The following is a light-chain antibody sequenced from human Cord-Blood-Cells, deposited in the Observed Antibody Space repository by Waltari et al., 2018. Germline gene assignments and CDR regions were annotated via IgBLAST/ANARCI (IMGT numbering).Light chain of an antibody. CDR2: GAS. V-gene: IGKV3-15*01. CDR1: QGVSSN. Sequence: EIVMTQSPATLSVSPGERAILSCRASQGVSSNLAWYQQKPGQAPRLLIYGASTRATGIPARFSGSGSGTEFTLTISSLQSEDFAVYYCQQYNNWPPWTFGQGTKVEIK. CDR3: QQYNNWPPWT. J-gene: IGKJ1*01.